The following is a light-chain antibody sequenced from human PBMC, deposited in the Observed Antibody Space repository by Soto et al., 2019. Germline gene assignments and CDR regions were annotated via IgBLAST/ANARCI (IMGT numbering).Light chain of an antibody. CDR1: TVNVGSYNL. V-gene: IGLV2-23*02. J-gene: IGLJ2*01. Sequence: QSALTQPASVSGSPGQSITISSPETTVNVGSYNLVSWYQQHPAKAPKLMIYEVSKRPSGVSNRFSGSKSGNTASLTISGLQAEDEADYYCCSYAGSSFVVFGGGTKLTVL. CDR2: EVS. CDR3: CSYAGSSFVV.